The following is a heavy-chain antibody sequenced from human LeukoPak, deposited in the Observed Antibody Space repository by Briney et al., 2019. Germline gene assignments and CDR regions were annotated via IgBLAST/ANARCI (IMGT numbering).Heavy chain of an antibody. CDR3: ARGGVRTTTNLDH. Sequence: PSETLSLTCAVYGGSFSGYYWSWIRQPPGKGLEWIGEINHSGSTNYNPSLKSRVTISVDTSKNQFSLKLSSVTAADTAVYYCARGGVRTTTNLDHWGQGTLVTVSS. CDR1: GGSFSGYY. J-gene: IGHJ4*02. V-gene: IGHV4-34*01. CDR2: INHSGST. D-gene: IGHD1-1*01.